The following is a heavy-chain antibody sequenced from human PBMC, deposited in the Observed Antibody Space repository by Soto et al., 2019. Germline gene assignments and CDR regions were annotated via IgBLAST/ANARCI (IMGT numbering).Heavy chain of an antibody. CDR3: ARDLGDYYDSSGYPDAFDI. CDR1: GFTISSNY. D-gene: IGHD3-22*01. Sequence: GGSLRLSCAASGFTISSNYMSWVRQAPGKGLEWVSVIYSGGNTYYADSVKGRFTISRDNSKNTLYLQMNSLRAEDTAVYYCARDLGDYYDSSGYPDAFDIWGQGTMVTVSS. CDR2: IYSGGNT. V-gene: IGHV3-66*01. J-gene: IGHJ3*02.